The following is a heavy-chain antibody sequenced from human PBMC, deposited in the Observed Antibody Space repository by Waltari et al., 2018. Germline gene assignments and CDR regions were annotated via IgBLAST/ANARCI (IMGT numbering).Heavy chain of an antibody. V-gene: IGHV1-8*01. Sequence: QVQLVQSGAEVKKPGASVKVSCQASGYTFTSYDIYWVRQATGQGLEWMGWTNCKTGFTVYAQKCQGRVAITRNTSTRTVFMELSSLKSEDTAVYYCARVKDPAFLYDSSGSGDFDYWGQGTLVTVSS. CDR2: TNCKTGFT. CDR3: ARVKDPAFLYDSSGSGDFDY. J-gene: IGHJ4*02. D-gene: IGHD3-22*01. CDR1: GYTFTSYD.